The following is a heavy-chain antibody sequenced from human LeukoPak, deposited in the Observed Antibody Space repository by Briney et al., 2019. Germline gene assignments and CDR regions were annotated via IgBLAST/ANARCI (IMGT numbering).Heavy chain of an antibody. CDR3: ARDRLASDY. CDR1: GGSISSYY. V-gene: IGHV4-59*01. CDR2: IYYSGSI. J-gene: IGHJ4*02. Sequence: SETLSLTCTVSGGSISSYYWSWIRQPPGKGLEWIGYIYYSGSINYNPSLKSRVTISVDTSKNQFSLKLSSVTAADTAVYYCARDRLASDYWGQGTLVTVSS. D-gene: IGHD6-19*01.